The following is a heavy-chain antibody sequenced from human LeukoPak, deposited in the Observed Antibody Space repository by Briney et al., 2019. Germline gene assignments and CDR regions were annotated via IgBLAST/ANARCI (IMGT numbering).Heavy chain of an antibody. CDR3: ARGPASPIVPAAFTGY. CDR2: ISYDGSNK. J-gene: IGHJ4*02. V-gene: IGHV3-30-3*01. D-gene: IGHD2-2*01. Sequence: GGSLRLSCAASGFTFSSYAMSWVRQAPGKGLEWVAVISYDGSNKYYADSVKGRFTISRDNSKNTLYLQMNSLRAEDTAVYYCARGPASPIVPAAFTGYWGQGTLVTVSS. CDR1: GFTFSSYA.